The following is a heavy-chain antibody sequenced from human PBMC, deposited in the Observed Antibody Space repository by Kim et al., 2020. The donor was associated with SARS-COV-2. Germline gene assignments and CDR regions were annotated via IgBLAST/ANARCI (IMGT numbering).Heavy chain of an antibody. Sequence: QKFQGRVTITRDTAASTAYMGLSSLRSEDTAVYYCASDGRIAAATGAFDIWGQGTMVTVSS. V-gene: IGHV1-3*01. J-gene: IGHJ3*02. D-gene: IGHD6-13*01. CDR3: ASDGRIAAATGAFDI.